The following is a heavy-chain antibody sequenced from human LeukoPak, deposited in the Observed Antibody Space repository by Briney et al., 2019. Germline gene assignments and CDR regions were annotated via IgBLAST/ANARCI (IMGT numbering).Heavy chain of an antibody. Sequence: PGRSLRLSCAASGFTFDDYAMHWVRQAPRKGLEWVSSISWNSGSIGYADSVKGRFTISRDNAKNSLFLQMNSLRAEDTALYYCAKGLYSSSWFIDYWGQGTLVTVSS. V-gene: IGHV3-9*01. D-gene: IGHD6-13*01. CDR2: ISWNSGSI. CDR1: GFTFDDYA. CDR3: AKGLYSSSWFIDY. J-gene: IGHJ4*02.